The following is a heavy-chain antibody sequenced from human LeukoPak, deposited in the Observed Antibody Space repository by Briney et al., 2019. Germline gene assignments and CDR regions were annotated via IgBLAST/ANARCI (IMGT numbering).Heavy chain of an antibody. CDR1: GFIFSDYY. CDR3: ARVGTLYTFDI. J-gene: IGHJ3*02. D-gene: IGHD2-2*02. V-gene: IGHV3-11*04. CDR2: IISSGNTV. Sequence: GGSLRLSCAASGFIFSDYYMTWIRQVPGKGLEWVSSIISSGNTVYYADSVKGRLTISRDNAKNSLYLQMNSLRAEDTALYYCARVGTLYTFDIWGQGTVVTVSS.